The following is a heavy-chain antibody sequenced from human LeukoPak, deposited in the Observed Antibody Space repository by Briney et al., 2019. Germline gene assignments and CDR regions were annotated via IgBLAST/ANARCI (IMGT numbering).Heavy chain of an antibody. J-gene: IGHJ4*02. CDR1: GFTFSSYG. Sequence: GGSLRLSCAASGFTFSSYGMHWVRQAPGKGREWVAVISYDGSNKYYADSVKGRFTISRDNSKNTLYLQVNSLRAEDTAVYYCAKAGIGFGDDWGQGTLVTVSS. D-gene: IGHD3-10*01. CDR3: AKAGIGFGDD. CDR2: ISYDGSNK. V-gene: IGHV3-30*18.